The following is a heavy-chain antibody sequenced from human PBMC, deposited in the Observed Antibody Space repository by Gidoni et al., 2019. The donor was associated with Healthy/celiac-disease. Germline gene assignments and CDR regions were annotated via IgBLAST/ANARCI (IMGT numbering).Heavy chain of an antibody. CDR1: GGSTSSSSYY. CDR2: NYYSGST. V-gene: IGHV4-39*01. CDR3: ARLAGGYDANNYFDY. D-gene: IGHD5-12*01. J-gene: IGHJ4*02. Sequence: QLQLHESGPGLVKPSETLSLTCTVPGGSTSSSSYYWGWIRQPPGKGREWIGSNYYSGSTYYNPSLKSRVTISVDTSKNQFSLKLSSVTAADTAVYYCARLAGGYDANNYFDYWGQGTLVTVSS.